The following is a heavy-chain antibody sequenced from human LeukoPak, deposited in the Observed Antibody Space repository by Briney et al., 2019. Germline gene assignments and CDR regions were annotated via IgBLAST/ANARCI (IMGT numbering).Heavy chain of an antibody. J-gene: IGHJ4*02. Sequence: ASVKVSCKASGYTFTSYPMHWVRPAPAQRLEWMGWINAGNGNTKYSQKFQGRVTITRDTSASTAYMELSSLRSEDTAVYYCFYGSGTTNWGQGTLVTVSS. V-gene: IGHV1-3*01. CDR3: FYGSGTTN. CDR1: GYTFTSYP. CDR2: INAGNGNT. D-gene: IGHD3-10*01.